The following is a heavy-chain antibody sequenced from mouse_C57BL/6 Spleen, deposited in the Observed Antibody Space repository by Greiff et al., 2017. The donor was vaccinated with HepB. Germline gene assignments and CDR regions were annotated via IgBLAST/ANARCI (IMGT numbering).Heavy chain of an antibody. CDR3: TTNYGSRRAY. CDR2: IDPENGDT. CDR1: GFNIKDDY. Sequence: EVQLQQSGAELVRPGASVKLSCTASGFNIKDDYMHWVKQRPEQGLEWIGWIDPENGDTEYASKFQGKATITADTSSNTAYLQLSSLTSEDTAVYDCTTNYGSRRAYWGQGTLVTVSA. D-gene: IGHD1-1*01. V-gene: IGHV14-4*01. J-gene: IGHJ3*01.